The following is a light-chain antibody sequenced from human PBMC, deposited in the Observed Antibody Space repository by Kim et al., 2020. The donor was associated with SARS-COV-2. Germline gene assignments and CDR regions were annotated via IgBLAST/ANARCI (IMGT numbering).Light chain of an antibody. CDR3: QVWDSSSDHNV. CDR1: NIGSKS. Sequence: SYELTHPPSVSVAPGKTARITCGGNNIGSKSVHWYQQKPGQAPVLVIYYDSDRPSGIPERFSGSNSGNTATLTISRVEAGDEADYYCQVWDSSSDHNVFGSGTQRTVL. CDR2: YDS. V-gene: IGLV3-21*04. J-gene: IGLJ6*01.